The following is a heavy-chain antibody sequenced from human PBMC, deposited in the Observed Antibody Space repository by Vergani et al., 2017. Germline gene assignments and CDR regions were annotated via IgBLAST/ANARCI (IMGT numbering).Heavy chain of an antibody. D-gene: IGHD3-22*01. J-gene: IGHJ4*02. CDR3: AREASYYDSSGYWISXFDY. CDR2: IYYSGST. Sequence: QVQLQESGPGLVKPSETLSLTCTVSGGSVSSGSYYWSWIRQPPGKGLEWIGYIYYSGSTNYNHSLKSRVTISVDTSKNQFSLKLSSVTAADTAVYYCAREASYYDSSGYWISXFDYWGQGTLVTVSS. V-gene: IGHV4-61*01. CDR1: GGSVSSGSYY.